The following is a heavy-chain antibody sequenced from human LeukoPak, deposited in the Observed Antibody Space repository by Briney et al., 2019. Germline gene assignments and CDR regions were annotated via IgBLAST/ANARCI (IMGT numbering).Heavy chain of an antibody. J-gene: IGHJ4*02. D-gene: IGHD6-19*01. CDR1: GFTFSSYG. V-gene: IGHV3-23*01. Sequence: PGGSLRLSCAASGFTFSSYGMSWVRQAPGKGLEWVSAISGSGGSTYYADSVKGRFTISRDNSKNTLYLQMNGLRAEDTAVYYCAKAGGGGYRYGYSSGWYRFDYWGQGTLVTVSS. CDR2: ISGSGGST. CDR3: AKAGGGGYRYGYSSGWYRFDY.